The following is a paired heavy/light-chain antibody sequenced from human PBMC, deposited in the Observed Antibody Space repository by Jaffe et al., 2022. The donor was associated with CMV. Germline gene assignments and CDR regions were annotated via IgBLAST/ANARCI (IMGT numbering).Heavy chain of an antibody. Sequence: EVQLVQSGAEVKKPGESLKISCKGSGYSFTSYWIGWVRQMPGKGLEWMGIIYPGDSDTRYSPSFQGQVTISADKSISTAYLQWSSLKASDTAMYYCASFDDSSGYYYAFDIWGQGTMVTVSS. CDR1: GYSFTSYW. J-gene: IGHJ3*02. V-gene: IGHV5-51*01. CDR2: IYPGDSDT. CDR3: ASFDDSSGYYYAFDI. D-gene: IGHD3-22*01.
Light chain of an antibody. CDR2: AAS. CDR3: QQLNSYPSIT. CDR1: QGISSY. V-gene: IGKV1-9*01. Sequence: IQLTQSPSSLSASVGDRVTITCRASQGISSYLAWYQQKPGKAPKLLIYAASTLQSGVPSRFSGSGSGTDFTLTISSLQPEDFATYYCQQLNSYPSITFGQGTRLEIK. J-gene: IGKJ5*01.